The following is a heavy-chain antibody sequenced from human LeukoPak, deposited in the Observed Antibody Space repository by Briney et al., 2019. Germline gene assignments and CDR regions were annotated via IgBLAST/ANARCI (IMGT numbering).Heavy chain of an antibody. CDR3: AAYSSTWPNYFFDN. J-gene: IGHJ4*02. D-gene: IGHD6-13*01. CDR2: IYHSGST. Sequence: SETLSLTCTVSGYSISSGYYWGWIRQPPGKGLEWIGSIYHSGSTYYNPSLKSRVTISVDTSKNQFSLKLSSVTAADTAVYYCAAYSSTWPNYFFDNWGQGTLVTVSS. V-gene: IGHV4-38-2*02. CDR1: GYSISSGYY.